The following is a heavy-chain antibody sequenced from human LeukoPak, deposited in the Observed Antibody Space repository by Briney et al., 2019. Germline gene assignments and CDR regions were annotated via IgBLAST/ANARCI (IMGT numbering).Heavy chain of an antibody. CDR1: GFTFSNDW. CDR2: IKSKTNGEKT. Sequence: PGGSLRLSCAASGFTFSNDWMSWVRQAPGEGLEWVGRIKSKTNGEKTEYAAPVRGRFTVSRDDSKNTLYLQLNTLKTEDTAVYYCTTEPSASTGWSFDYWGQGALVAVSS. D-gene: IGHD6-19*01. J-gene: IGHJ4*02. CDR3: TTEPSASTGWSFDY. V-gene: IGHV3-15*01.